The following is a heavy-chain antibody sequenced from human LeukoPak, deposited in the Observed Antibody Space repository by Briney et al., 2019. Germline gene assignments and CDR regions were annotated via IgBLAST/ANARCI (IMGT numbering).Heavy chain of an antibody. J-gene: IGHJ5*02. CDR2: IYYSGST. CDR3: ARDYSGWSLDP. V-gene: IGHV4-59*01. Sequence: SETLSLTCTVSGGSISSYYWSWIRQPPGKGLEWIGYIYYSGSTNYNPSLKSRVTISVDTSKNQFSLKLSSVTAADTAVYYCARDYSGWSLDPWGQGTLVTVSS. D-gene: IGHD5-12*01. CDR1: GGSISSYY.